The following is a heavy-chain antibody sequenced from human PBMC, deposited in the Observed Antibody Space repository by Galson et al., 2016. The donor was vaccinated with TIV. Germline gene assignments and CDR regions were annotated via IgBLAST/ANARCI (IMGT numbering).Heavy chain of an antibody. CDR2: ISGGGGST. V-gene: IGHV3-23*01. CDR1: GFPFSIFA. CDR3: TKVPSSGFSYYYGLDV. Sequence: SLRLSCAASGFPFSIFAMTWVRQAPGMGLEWVSAISGGGGSTYYADSVKGRFTVSRDNSKNTVFLQMNSLRAEDTAVYYCTKVPSSGFSYYYGLDVWGQGTTVTVSS. J-gene: IGHJ6*02. D-gene: IGHD3-22*01.